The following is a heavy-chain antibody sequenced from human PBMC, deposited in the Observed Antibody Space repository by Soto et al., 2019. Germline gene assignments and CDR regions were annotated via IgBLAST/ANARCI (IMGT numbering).Heavy chain of an antibody. CDR2: ISYDGGLQ. V-gene: IGHV3-30*03. J-gene: IGHJ1*01. CDR1: GFTFTSYG. CDR3: VSDRGYGHASVPYS. Sequence: QAHLVESGGGVVQPGRSLRLSCAASGFTFTSYGMHWVRQAPGTRLEWVAVISYDGGLQHYADSVKGRFTISRDNAKNLVLLQMNCLRAEDPAVYYCVSDRGYGHASVPYSWGQGTLVSVSS. D-gene: IGHD5-18*01.